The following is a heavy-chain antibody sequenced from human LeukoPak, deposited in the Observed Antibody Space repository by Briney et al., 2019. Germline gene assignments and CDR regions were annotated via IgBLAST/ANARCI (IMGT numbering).Heavy chain of an antibody. Sequence: PSETLSLTCTVSGGSISSYYWSWIRQPAGKGLEWIGRIYTSGSTNYNPSLKGRVTMSVDTSKNQFSLKLSSVTAADTAVYYCARGGGSYYRVAFDIWGQGTMVTVSS. CDR1: GGSISSYY. D-gene: IGHD1-26*01. CDR2: IYTSGST. CDR3: ARGGGSYYRVAFDI. V-gene: IGHV4-4*07. J-gene: IGHJ3*02.